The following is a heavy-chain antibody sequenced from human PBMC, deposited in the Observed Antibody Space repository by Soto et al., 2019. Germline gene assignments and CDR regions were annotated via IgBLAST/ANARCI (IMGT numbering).Heavy chain of an antibody. J-gene: IGHJ6*02. D-gene: IGHD5-12*01. CDR1: GGTFSTSA. CDR3: ARDKDRLPLGGNYYYILDV. Sequence: QVQLEQSGAEVKKPGSSVKVSCKASGGTFSTSAISWVRQAPGQGLEWMGGLIPIFPTPDYAHKFQGRLTITADESTRTAYMELSGLKSDDTAVYYCARDKDRLPLGGNYYYILDVWGQGTTVTVSS. V-gene: IGHV1-69*12. CDR2: LIPIFPTP.